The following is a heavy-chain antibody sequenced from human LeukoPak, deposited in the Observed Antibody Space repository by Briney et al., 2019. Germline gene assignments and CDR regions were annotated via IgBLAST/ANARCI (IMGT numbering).Heavy chain of an antibody. CDR3: AVTGHEAAAGRVMGYSYGYGFDY. CDR2: FDPEDGET. V-gene: IGHV1-24*01. Sequence: GASVKVSYKVSGYPLTELSMHWVRQAPGKGLEWMGGFDPEDGETIYAQTFQGRVTMTEDTSTDTAYMELSSLRSEDTAVYYCAVTGHEAAAGRVMGYSYGYGFDYWGQGTLVTVSS. D-gene: IGHD5-18*01. CDR1: GYPLTELS. J-gene: IGHJ4*02.